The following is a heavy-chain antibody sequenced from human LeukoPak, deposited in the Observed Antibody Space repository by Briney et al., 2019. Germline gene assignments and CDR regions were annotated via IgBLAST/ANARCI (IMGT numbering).Heavy chain of an antibody. CDR1: GYSFTSYW. CDR3: ARRSEDSSGRNYYYYMDV. Sequence: GESLKISCKGSGYSFTSYWIGWVRQMPGKGLEWMGIIYPGDSDTRYSPSFQGQVTISADKSISTAYLQWSSLKASDTAMYYCARRSEDSSGRNYYYYMDVWGKGTTVTVSS. V-gene: IGHV5-51*01. J-gene: IGHJ6*03. CDR2: IYPGDSDT. D-gene: IGHD3-22*01.